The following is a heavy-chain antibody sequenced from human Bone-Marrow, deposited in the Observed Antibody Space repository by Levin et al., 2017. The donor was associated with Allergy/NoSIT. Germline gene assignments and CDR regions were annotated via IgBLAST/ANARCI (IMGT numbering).Heavy chain of an antibody. D-gene: IGHD1-14*01. Sequence: PSETLSLTCTVSGGSINNYYWMWIRQSPGKGLEWIGYLYYSGTTYYNPSLKSRVTIPVDTSKNQFSLQLSSVTAADTAVYYCAGGGGSRNYYYYGLDVWGQGTTVTVSS. CDR1: GGSINNYY. V-gene: IGHV4-59*08. J-gene: IGHJ6*02. CDR2: LYYSGTT. CDR3: AGGGGSRNYYYYGLDV.